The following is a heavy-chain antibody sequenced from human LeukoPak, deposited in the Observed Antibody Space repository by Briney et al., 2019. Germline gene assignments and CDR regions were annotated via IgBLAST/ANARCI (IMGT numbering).Heavy chain of an antibody. Sequence: GGSLRLSCTASGFTFGDYAMSWVRQAPGKGLEWVGFIRSKAYGGTTEYAASVKGRFTISRDDSKSIAYLQMNSLKTEDTAVYYCARGRSVVVAATPRYFDYWGQGTLVTVSS. CDR2: IRSKAYGGTT. CDR3: ARGRSVVVAATPRYFDY. CDR1: GFTFGDYA. J-gene: IGHJ4*02. D-gene: IGHD2-15*01. V-gene: IGHV3-49*04.